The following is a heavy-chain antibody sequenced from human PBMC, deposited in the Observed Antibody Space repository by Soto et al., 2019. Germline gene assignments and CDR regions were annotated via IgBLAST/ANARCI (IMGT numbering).Heavy chain of an antibody. Sequence: QVQLVQSGAEVKKPGSSVKVSCKASGGTFSSYAISWVRQAPGQGLAWMGGIIPIFGTANYAQKFQGRVTITADESTSAAYREPSSLIPEDTAVYYCARHVPAAGYYYGMDVWGRGTTVTVSS. CDR2: IIPIFGTA. CDR1: GGTFSSYA. J-gene: IGHJ6*02. V-gene: IGHV1-69*12. D-gene: IGHD2-2*01. CDR3: ARHVPAAGYYYGMDV.